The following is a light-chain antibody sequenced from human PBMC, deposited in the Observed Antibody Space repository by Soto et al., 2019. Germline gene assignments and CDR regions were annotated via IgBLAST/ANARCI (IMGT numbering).Light chain of an antibody. V-gene: IGKV3-15*01. J-gene: IGKJ5*01. CDR1: QSVSSY. CDR2: GAS. Sequence: IVMTHSPAILSVSPWERATLSCRASQSVSSYLAWYQQKPGQAPRLLIYGASTRATGIPARFSGSGSGTEFTLTISSLQSEDFAVYYCQQYNNWPPNTFGQGTRLEIK. CDR3: QQYNNWPPNT.